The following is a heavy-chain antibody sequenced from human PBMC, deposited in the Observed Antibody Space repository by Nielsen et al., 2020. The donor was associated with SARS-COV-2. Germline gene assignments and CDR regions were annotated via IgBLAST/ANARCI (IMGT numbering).Heavy chain of an antibody. D-gene: IGHD5-12*01. CDR1: GGSFSSGGYY. V-gene: IGHV4-31*03. J-gene: IGHJ6*02. CDR3: ARESSGYDHYNYGMDV. CDR2: IYFSGRT. Sequence: SETLSLTCTVSGGSFSSGGYYWSWIRHHPGKGLEWIGYIYFSGRTCYNPSLKSRVTISVDTSKNQFSLSLRSVTAADTAVYYCARESSGYDHYNYGMDVWGQGTTVTVS.